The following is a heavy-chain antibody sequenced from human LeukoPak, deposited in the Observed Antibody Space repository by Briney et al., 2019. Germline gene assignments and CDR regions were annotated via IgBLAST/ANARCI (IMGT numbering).Heavy chain of an antibody. V-gene: IGHV4-59*11. J-gene: IGHJ3*02. CDR1: ADSFSSHY. CDR2: ISYIGST. CDR3: ARDLVTVTKGFDI. D-gene: IGHD4-17*01. Sequence: SQTLSLSCAVSADSFSSHYWNWIRKPPGKGLGWIGYISYIGSTNYNPSLKSRVTISIDTSKNQFSLKLISVTAADTAVYYCARDLVTVTKGFDIWGQGTMVSVSS.